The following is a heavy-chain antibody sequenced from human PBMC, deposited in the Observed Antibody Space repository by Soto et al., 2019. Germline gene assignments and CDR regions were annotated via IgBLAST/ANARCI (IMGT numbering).Heavy chain of an antibody. D-gene: IGHD4-17*01. CDR1: GFTFKNYA. Sequence: EVQLLESGGDLVQPGGSLRLSCAASGFTFKNYAMNWVRQAPGKGLEWVSSLSDTGDDPDYTDSVKGRFTISRDNPTNTLFLQMNRLRAEDTAVYYCAKAGGPTTVITPFDYWGQGTLVTVSS. J-gene: IGHJ4*02. CDR3: AKAGGPTTVITPFDY. CDR2: LSDTGDDP. V-gene: IGHV3-23*01.